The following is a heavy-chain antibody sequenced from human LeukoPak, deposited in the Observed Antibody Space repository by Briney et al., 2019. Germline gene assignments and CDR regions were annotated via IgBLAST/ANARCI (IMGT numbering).Heavy chain of an antibody. CDR1: GGSISSDYW. D-gene: IGHD6-13*01. V-gene: IGHV4-4*02. CDR3: AEIAAAGTFYWFDP. Sequence: PSETLSLTCAVSGGSISSDYWWSWIRQPPGKGLEWIGEINHSGSTNYNPSLKSRVTISVDTSKNQFSLKLSSVTAADTAVYYCAEIAAAGTFYWFDPWGQGTLVTVSS. J-gene: IGHJ5*02. CDR2: INHSGST.